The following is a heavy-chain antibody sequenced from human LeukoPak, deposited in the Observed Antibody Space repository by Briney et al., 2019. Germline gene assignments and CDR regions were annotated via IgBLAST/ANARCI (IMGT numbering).Heavy chain of an antibody. J-gene: IGHJ6*02. D-gene: IGHD5-18*01. V-gene: IGHV3-23*01. Sequence: PGGSLRLSCAASGFTFSSCAMSWVRQAPGKGLEWVSAISGSGGSTYYADSVKGRFTISRDNAKNSLYLQMNSLRAEDTAVYYCAREDTAMWGYYYGMDVWGQGTTVTVSS. CDR2: ISGSGGST. CDR3: AREDTAMWGYYYGMDV. CDR1: GFTFSSCA.